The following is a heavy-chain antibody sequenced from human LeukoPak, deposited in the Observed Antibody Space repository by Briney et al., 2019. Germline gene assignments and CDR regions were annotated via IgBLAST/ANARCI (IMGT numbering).Heavy chain of an antibody. D-gene: IGHD6-25*01. J-gene: IGHJ4*02. V-gene: IGHV1-2*02. CDR1: GYTFTGYY. CDR3: ARARVSLAAVEAVDY. Sequence: ASAKVSCKASGYTFTGYYIHWVRQAPGQGLEWMGWINPNSGGTNYAQRFQGRVTMTRDTSIITAYLELNRLKSDDTAVYYCARARVSLAAVEAVDYWGQGTLVTVSS. CDR2: INPNSGGT.